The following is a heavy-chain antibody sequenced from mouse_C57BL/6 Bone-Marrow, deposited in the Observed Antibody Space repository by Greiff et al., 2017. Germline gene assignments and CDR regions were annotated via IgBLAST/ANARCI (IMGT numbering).Heavy chain of an antibody. Sequence: EVQGVESGGDLVKPGGSLKLSCAASGFTFSSYGMSWVRQTPDKRLEWVATISSGGSYTYYPDSVKGRFAISRDNAKNTLYLQLSSLKSEDTAMYYGARQGAWDDAMDYWGQGTSVTVSS. CDR2: ISSGGSYT. CDR1: GFTFSSYG. V-gene: IGHV5-6*01. J-gene: IGHJ4*01. CDR3: ARQGAWDDAMDY. D-gene: IGHD4-1*01.